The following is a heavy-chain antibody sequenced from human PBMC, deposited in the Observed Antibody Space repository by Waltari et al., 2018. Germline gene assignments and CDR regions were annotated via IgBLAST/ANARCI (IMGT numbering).Heavy chain of an antibody. CDR2: INSDGMAT. CDR3: ARPLYYSDSSGYYPTYYFDS. CDR1: GFTFRSHW. J-gene: IGHJ4*02. Sequence: EVQLVESGGGLVQPGGSLRLSCVVSGFTFRSHWMHWVRQVPGKGLVGGSRINSDGMATSDADSVKGRFTISRDNAKSTLYLQMNNLRDEDTAVYYCARPLYYSDSSGYYPTYYFDSWGQGTLVTVSS. V-gene: IGHV3-74*01. D-gene: IGHD3-22*01.